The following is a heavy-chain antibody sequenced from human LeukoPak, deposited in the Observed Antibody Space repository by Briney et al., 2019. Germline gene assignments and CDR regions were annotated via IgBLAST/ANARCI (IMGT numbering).Heavy chain of an antibody. CDR3: AKVPIVGAKPGGVY. V-gene: IGHV3-23*01. CDR1: GFTFSSYA. D-gene: IGHD1-26*01. J-gene: IGHJ4*02. Sequence: ASVKVSCKASGFTFSSYAMSWVRQAPGKGLEWVSAISGSGGSTYYADSVKGRFTISRDNSKNTLYLQMNSLRAEDTAVYYCAKVPIVGAKPGGVYWGQGTLVTVSS. CDR2: ISGSGGST.